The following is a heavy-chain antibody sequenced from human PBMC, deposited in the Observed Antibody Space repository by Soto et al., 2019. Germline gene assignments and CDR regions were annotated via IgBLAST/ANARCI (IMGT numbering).Heavy chain of an antibody. CDR2: VKSKTDGGTT. CDR3: SIFYCIASIIVLFDY. V-gene: IGHV3-15*07. J-gene: IGHJ4*01. D-gene: IGHD2-8*02. CDR1: GFTFSNAW. Sequence: GGALRLSCAASGFTFSNAWINWVRQAPGKGLEWVGRVKSKTDGGTTDFAAPVKGRFAISRDDSKNMVYLEMNSLKTEDTGIYYCSIFYCIASIIVLFDYRSHGNLVLVSS.